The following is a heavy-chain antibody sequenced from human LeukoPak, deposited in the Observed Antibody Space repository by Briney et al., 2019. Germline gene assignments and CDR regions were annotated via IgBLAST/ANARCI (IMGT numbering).Heavy chain of an antibody. D-gene: IGHD3-10*02. CDR1: GFTFSSYW. J-gene: IGHJ3*02. CDR2: INSDGSST. V-gene: IGHV3-74*01. CDR3: AREGGNTVFGELFPFDAFDI. Sequence: GGTLRLSCAASGFTFSSYWMHWVRQAPGKGLVWVSRINSDGSSTNYADSVKGRFTISRDNAKNTLYLQMNSLRAEDTAVYYCAREGGNTVFGELFPFDAFDIWGQGTMVTVSS.